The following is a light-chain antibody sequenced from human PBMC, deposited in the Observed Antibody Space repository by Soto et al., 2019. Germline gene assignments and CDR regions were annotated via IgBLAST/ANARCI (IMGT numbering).Light chain of an antibody. J-gene: IGKJ1*01. CDR2: AAS. V-gene: IGKV1-39*01. CDR3: QQSYRTPRT. CDR1: QTIDVY. Sequence: DIQMTQSPSSLSASVGDRVAITCRASQTIDVYLNWYLQKPGRAPQLLIYAASKLQSGVPSRFSGSGSGTYFTLTISSLQAYDSATYFCQQSYRTPRTFGQGTKVEI.